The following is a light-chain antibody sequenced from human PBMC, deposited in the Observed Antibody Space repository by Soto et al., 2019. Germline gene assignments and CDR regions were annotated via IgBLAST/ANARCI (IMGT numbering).Light chain of an antibody. J-gene: IGLJ1*01. CDR2: EVN. V-gene: IGLV2-23*02. CDR1: SSDVGSHNL. Sequence: QSVLTQPASVSGSPGQSITISCTGTSSDVGSHNLVSWYQQHTGKAPKLIIYEVNKRPPGESNHFSGSKSGNTASLTISGLQAEDEADYYCCSSAGALYVFGAGTKVTVL. CDR3: CSSAGALYV.